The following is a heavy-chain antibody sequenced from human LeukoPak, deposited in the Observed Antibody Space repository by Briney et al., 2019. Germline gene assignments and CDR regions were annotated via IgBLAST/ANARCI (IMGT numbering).Heavy chain of an antibody. D-gene: IGHD2-15*01. CDR3: ARIFSATDAFDI. V-gene: IGHV3-7*01. J-gene: IGHJ3*02. CDR1: GFTFSSYW. CDR2: INKDGSGK. Sequence: GGSLKLSCAASGFTFSSYWMSWVRQAPGKGLEWVASINKDGSGKYYLDSVRGRFTISRDNAENSLFLQMNSLRAEDTAVYYCARIFSATDAFDIWGQGTMVTVSS.